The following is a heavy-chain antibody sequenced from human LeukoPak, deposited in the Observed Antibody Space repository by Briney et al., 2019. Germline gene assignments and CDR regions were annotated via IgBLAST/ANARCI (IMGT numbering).Heavy chain of an antibody. CDR3: ARLTDCTSTNCYTHFDY. J-gene: IGHJ4*02. CDR2: IYHSGST. V-gene: IGHV4-38-2*01. Sequence: PSETLSLTCAVSGYSVSSDYYWGWIRLPPGKGLEWIGSIYHSGSTYYNPSLKSRVTISVDTSKNQFSLKLSSVTAADTAVYYCARLTDCTSTNCYTHFDYWGQGTLVTVSS. D-gene: IGHD2-2*02. CDR1: GYSVSSDYY.